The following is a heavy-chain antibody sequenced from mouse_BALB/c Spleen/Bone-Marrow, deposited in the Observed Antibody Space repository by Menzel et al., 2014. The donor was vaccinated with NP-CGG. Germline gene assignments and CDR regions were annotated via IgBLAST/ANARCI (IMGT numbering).Heavy chain of an antibody. J-gene: IGHJ2*01. CDR3: AREVLRDYLDY. V-gene: IGHV5-12-1*01. D-gene: IGHD1-1*01. CDR2: VSSGGGST. Sequence: EVHLVESGGGLVKPGGSLKLSCAASGFAFSSYDMSWVRQTPEKRLEWVAYVSSGGGSTYYPDTVKGRFTISRDNAKNTLYLQMSSLKSKDTAMYYCAREVLRDYLDYWGQGTTLTVSS. CDR1: GFAFSSYD.